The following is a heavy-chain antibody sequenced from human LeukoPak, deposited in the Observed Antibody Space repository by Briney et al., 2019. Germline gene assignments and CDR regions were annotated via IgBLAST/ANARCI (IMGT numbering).Heavy chain of an antibody. J-gene: IGHJ5*02. CDR1: GGSISSSSYY. Sequence: PSETLSLTCTVSGGSISSSSYYWGWIRQPPGKGPEWIGSVYDSGSTYYNPSLKSRLTISVDTSKNQFSLKLSSVTAADTAVYYCARLGPSGNYDILTGYYRYNWFDPWGQGTLVTVSS. V-gene: IGHV4-39*01. D-gene: IGHD3-9*01. CDR3: ARLGPSGNYDILTGYYRYNWFDP. CDR2: VYDSGST.